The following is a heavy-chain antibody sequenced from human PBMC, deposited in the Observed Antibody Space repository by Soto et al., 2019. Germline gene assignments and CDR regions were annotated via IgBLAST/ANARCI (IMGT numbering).Heavy chain of an antibody. CDR2: SYYSGST. J-gene: IGHJ4*02. CDR3: ARVPSTVTTLETYFDY. D-gene: IGHD4-17*01. CDR1: CWPVNSGSYH. V-gene: IGHV4-61*01. Sequence: ALGTLFLTCTVSCWPVNSGSYHWGWIRPPPRKGLELIGYSYYSGSTNYNPSLKSRVTISVDTSMNQFSLKLSSVTAADTVVYYCARVPSTVTTLETYFDYWGQGTLVTVSS.